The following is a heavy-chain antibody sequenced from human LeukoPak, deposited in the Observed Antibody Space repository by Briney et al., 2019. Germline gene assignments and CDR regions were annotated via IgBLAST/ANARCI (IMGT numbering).Heavy chain of an antibody. J-gene: IGHJ4*02. CDR3: ARRPSYDSSGYSVDD. V-gene: IGHV5-51*01. CDR1: GYXFASFW. Sequence: GESLKISCNGSGYXFASFWIAWVRQMPGKGLEWMGIIWPIDSDTIYSPSFQGQVTISVDKSISTAYLQWSSLKASDTAMYYCARRPSYDSSGYSVDDWGQGTLVTVSS. D-gene: IGHD3-22*01. CDR2: IWPIDSDT.